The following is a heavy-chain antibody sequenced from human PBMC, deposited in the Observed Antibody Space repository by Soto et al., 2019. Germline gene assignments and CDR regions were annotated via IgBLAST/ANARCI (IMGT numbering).Heavy chain of an antibody. Sequence: QVQLVESGGGVVQPGRSLRLSCAASGFTFSSYGMHWVRQAPGKGLEWVAVIWYDGSNKYYVDSVKGRFTISRDNSKNTLYLQMNSLRAEDTAVYYCARDKIDYYMDVWGKGTTVTVSS. CDR2: IWYDGSNK. J-gene: IGHJ6*03. V-gene: IGHV3-33*01. CDR3: ARDKIDYYMDV. CDR1: GFTFSSYG. D-gene: IGHD2-21*01.